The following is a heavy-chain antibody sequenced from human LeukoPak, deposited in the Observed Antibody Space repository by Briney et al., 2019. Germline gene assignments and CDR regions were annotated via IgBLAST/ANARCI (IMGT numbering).Heavy chain of an antibody. Sequence: SETLSLTCAVYGGSFSGYYWSWIRQPPGKGLEWIGEINHSGSTNYNPSLKSRVTISVDTSKNQFSLKLSSVTAADTAVYYCARGYYYDSSGSHNYFDYWGQGTLVTVSS. V-gene: IGHV4-34*01. CDR1: GGSFSGYY. D-gene: IGHD3-22*01. CDR3: ARGYYYDSSGSHNYFDY. J-gene: IGHJ4*02. CDR2: INHSGST.